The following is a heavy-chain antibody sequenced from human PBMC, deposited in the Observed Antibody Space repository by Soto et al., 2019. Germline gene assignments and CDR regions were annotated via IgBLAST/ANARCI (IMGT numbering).Heavy chain of an antibody. CDR1: GYTFTSYY. CDR2: INPSGGST. D-gene: IGHD1-1*01. Sequence: QVQLVQSGAEVKKPGASVKVSCKASGYTFTSYYMHWVRQAPVQGLEWMGIINPSGGSTSYAQKFQGRVTMTRDTSTSTVYMELSSLRAEDTAVYYCARDIILEVTPIDYWGQGTLVTVSS. V-gene: IGHV1-46*01. J-gene: IGHJ4*02. CDR3: ARDIILEVTPIDY.